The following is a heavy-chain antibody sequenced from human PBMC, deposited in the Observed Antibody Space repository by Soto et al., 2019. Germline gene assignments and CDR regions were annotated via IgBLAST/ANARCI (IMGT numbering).Heavy chain of an antibody. CDR2: FDPEDGET. D-gene: IGHD3-10*01. V-gene: IGHV1-24*01. CDR1: GYTLTELS. Sequence: ASVKVSCKVSGYTLTELSMHWVRQAPGKGLEWMGGFDPEDGETIYAQKFQGRVTMTEDTSTDTAYMELSSLRSEDTAGYYCASAPRYYYGSGSFSSWGQGTLVTVSS. J-gene: IGHJ5*02. CDR3: ASAPRYYYGSGSFSS.